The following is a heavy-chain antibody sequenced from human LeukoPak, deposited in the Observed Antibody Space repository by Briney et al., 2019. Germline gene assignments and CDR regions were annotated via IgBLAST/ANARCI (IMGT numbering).Heavy chain of an antibody. CDR2: LSSSGSTI. V-gene: IGHV3-11*04. CDR3: ERVRPSCSSTSCSYYYYYYMDV. Sequence: GGYLRLSCAASGFTFSDYYMSWIRQAPGKGLEWVSYLSSSGSTIYYADSVKGRFTISRDNAKNSLYLQMNSLRAEDTAVYYCERVRPSCSSTSCSYYYYYYMDVWGKGTTVTVSS. J-gene: IGHJ6*03. CDR1: GFTFSDYY. D-gene: IGHD2-2*01.